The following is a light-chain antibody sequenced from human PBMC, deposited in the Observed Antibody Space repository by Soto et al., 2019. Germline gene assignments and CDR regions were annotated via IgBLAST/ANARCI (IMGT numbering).Light chain of an antibody. CDR1: QDTRNY. Sequence: DIQVTQSPSSLSASVGDRVTITCQASQDTRNYLNWYQHKPGKAPKLLIYGASNLRIGVPSRFSGSGSGTYFTFTISSLQPEAIATYYCQQHNDLPTFGGGTKVEIK. J-gene: IGKJ4*01. V-gene: IGKV1-33*01. CDR2: GAS. CDR3: QQHNDLPT.